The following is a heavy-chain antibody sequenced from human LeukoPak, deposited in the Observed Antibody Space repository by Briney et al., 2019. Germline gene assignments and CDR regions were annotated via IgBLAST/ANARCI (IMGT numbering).Heavy chain of an antibody. CDR1: GFTFSFYL. J-gene: IGHJ4*02. CDR2: INIDGRST. V-gene: IGHV3-74*03. CDR3: ATEVPGSYYFDY. D-gene: IGHD3-10*01. Sequence: GGSLRLSCAASGFTFSFYLMHWVRQAPGEGLVWVSRINIDGRSTTYADSVKGRFTISRENAKNTLYLQMNSLRAEDTAVYYCATEVPGSYYFDYWGQGTLATVST.